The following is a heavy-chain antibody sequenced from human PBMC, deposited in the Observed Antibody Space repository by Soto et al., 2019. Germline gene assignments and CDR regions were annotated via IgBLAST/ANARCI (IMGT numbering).Heavy chain of an antibody. CDR2: IYSSGST. V-gene: IGHV4-59*01. J-gene: IGHJ4*02. CDR3: ARLSGWYSALDY. D-gene: IGHD6-19*01. CDR1: GDSINTYY. Sequence: SETLSLTCTVSGDSINTYYWTWVRQAPGKGLEWIGYIYSSGSTNYNPSLKSRVTISVDTSKSEFSLRLTSLTAADTAVYYCARLSGWYSALDYWGQGTPVTVSA.